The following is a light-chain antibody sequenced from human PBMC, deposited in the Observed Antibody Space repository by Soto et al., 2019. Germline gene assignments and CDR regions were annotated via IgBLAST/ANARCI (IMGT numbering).Light chain of an antibody. Sequence: DIQMTQSPSSLSASVGDRVTITCRASQGISNSLAWYQQKPGKVPKVLISDASTLHSGVPSRFSGSGSGTVFTLTINNFQTEDAANYYCQMYFPAPETFGQGTRVEVK. V-gene: IGKV1-27*01. CDR3: QMYFPAPET. CDR2: DAS. CDR1: QGISNS. J-gene: IGKJ1*01.